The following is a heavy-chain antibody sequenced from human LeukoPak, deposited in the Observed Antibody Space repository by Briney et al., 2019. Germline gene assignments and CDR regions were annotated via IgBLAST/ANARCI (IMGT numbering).Heavy chain of an antibody. J-gene: IGHJ3*02. V-gene: IGHV3-48*01. CDR2: ISSSSSNI. Sequence: GGSLRLSCAASGFTFSSYGMNWVRQAPGKGLEWVSYISSSSSNINYADSVKGRFTISRDNARNSLYLQMNSLRAEDTAVYYCARGGAARPDIWGQGTMVTVSS. CDR3: ARGGAARPDI. CDR1: GFTFSSYG. D-gene: IGHD6-6*01.